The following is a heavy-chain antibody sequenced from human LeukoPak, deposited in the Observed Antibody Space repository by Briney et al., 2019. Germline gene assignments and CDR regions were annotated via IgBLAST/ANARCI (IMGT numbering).Heavy chain of an antibody. CDR3: ARAVPFSSAWLPFDY. Sequence: PSETLSLTCAVYGGSFSGYYWSWIRQPPGKGLEWIGEINHSGSTNYNPSLKSRLTISVDTSKNQFSLKLSSATAADTAVYYCARAVPFSSAWLPFDYWGQGILVTVSS. J-gene: IGHJ4*02. D-gene: IGHD6-19*01. CDR2: INHSGST. V-gene: IGHV4-34*01. CDR1: GGSFSGYY.